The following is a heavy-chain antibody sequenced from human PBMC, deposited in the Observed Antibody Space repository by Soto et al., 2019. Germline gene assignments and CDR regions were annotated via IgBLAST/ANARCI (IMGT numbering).Heavy chain of an antibody. D-gene: IGHD6-19*01. CDR1: GGSFSGYY. V-gene: IGHV4-34*01. J-gene: IGHJ5*02. CDR2: INHSGST. Sequence: PSETLSLTCAVYGGSFSGYYWSWIRQPPGKGLEWIGEINHSGSTNYNPSLKSRVTISVDTSKNQFSLKLSSVTAADTAVYYCARGHGSGWTLNNWFDPWGQGTMVTV. CDR3: ARGHGSGWTLNNWFDP.